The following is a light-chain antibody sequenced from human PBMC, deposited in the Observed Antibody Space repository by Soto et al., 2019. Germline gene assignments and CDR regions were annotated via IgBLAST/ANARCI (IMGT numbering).Light chain of an antibody. Sequence: DIQMTQSPSSLSASVGDRVTITCRASQSISSYLNWYQQKPGKAPKLLIYAASSLQSGVPSRFSSGGSSRDFSLIISSRQHEDDATSYYHQNCSTPPLTFGGGTKVEIK. CDR3: HQNCSTPPLT. CDR1: QSISSY. CDR2: AAS. J-gene: IGKJ4*01. V-gene: IGKV1-39*01.